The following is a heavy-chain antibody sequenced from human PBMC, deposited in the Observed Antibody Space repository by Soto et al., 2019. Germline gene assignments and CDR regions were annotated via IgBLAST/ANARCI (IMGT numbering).Heavy chain of an antibody. CDR3: ARARSGRDAFDI. V-gene: IGHV3-74*01. CDR1: GFTFSSYW. D-gene: IGHD1-26*01. J-gene: IGHJ3*02. Sequence: HPGGSLRLSCAASGFTFSSYWMHWVRQAPGKGLVWVSRINSDGSSTSYADSVKGRFTISRDNAKNTLYLQMNSLRAEDTAVYYCARARSGRDAFDIWGQGTIVTVS. CDR2: INSDGSST.